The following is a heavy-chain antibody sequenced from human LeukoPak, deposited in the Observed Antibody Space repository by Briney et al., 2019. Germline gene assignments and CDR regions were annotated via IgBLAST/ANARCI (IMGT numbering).Heavy chain of an antibody. Sequence: SETLSLTRAVSNASISSHYWSWIRQPPGKGLEYIGYINDSGSTKYNPSLKSRVTMSVDTSKNHLSLKVNSVTAADTAVYYCARRLWYSGSSGYYFDLWGQGTLVTVSS. CDR3: ARRLWYSGSSGYYFDL. D-gene: IGHD1-26*01. CDR2: INDSGST. J-gene: IGHJ4*02. V-gene: IGHV4-59*11. CDR1: NASISSHY.